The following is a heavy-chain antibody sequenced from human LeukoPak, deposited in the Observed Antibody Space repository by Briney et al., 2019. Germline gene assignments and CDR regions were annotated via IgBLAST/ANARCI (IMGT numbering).Heavy chain of an antibody. Sequence: GRSLRLSCAASGFTFKKSGMHWVRHAPGKGLEWVARILDDGSRQYYTDSVKGRFTISRDNSKNTPYLQMNSLRAEDTAVYYCAKNKNHYYDSSGFGAFDIWGQGTMVTVSS. CDR2: ILDDGSRQ. D-gene: IGHD3-22*01. CDR1: GFTFKKSG. J-gene: IGHJ3*02. V-gene: IGHV3-30*18. CDR3: AKNKNHYYDSSGFGAFDI.